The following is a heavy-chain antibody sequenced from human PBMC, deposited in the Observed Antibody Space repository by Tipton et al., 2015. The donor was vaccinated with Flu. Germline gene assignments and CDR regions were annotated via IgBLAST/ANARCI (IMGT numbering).Heavy chain of an antibody. Sequence: SLRLSCAASGFTFSSYEMNWVRQAPGKGLEWLSYISSSGNTMSYADSVRGRFTISRDNTKKSLYLQLNSLRVEDTAVYYCARFAGGSWGQGTLVTVSS. CDR2: ISSSGNTM. J-gene: IGHJ5*02. CDR3: ARFAGGS. D-gene: IGHD3-10*01. V-gene: IGHV3-48*03. CDR1: GFTFSSYE.